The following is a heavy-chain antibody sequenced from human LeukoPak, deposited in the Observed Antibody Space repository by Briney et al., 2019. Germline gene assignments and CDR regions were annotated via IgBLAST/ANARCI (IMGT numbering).Heavy chain of an antibody. D-gene: IGHD4-17*01. CDR1: GGTFSSYA. CDR3: ARTTVTTRRWRSIDY. J-gene: IGHJ4*02. V-gene: IGHV1-69*13. Sequence: SVKVSCKASGGTFSSYAISWVRQAPGQGLEWMGGIIPIFGTANYAQKFQGRVTITADESTSTAYMELSSLRSEDTAVYYCARTTVTTRRWRSIDYWGQGTLVTVSS. CDR2: IIPIFGTA.